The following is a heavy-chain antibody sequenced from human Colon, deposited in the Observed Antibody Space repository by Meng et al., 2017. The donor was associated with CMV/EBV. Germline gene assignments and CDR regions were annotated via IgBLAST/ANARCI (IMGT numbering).Heavy chain of an antibody. Sequence: GGSLRLSCAASGFTFSSYGMHWVRQAPGKGLEWVAFIRYDGSNKYYADSVKGRFTISRDNSKNTLYLQMNSLRAEDTAVYYYAKETRGVIRPYGMDVWGQGTTVTVSS. J-gene: IGHJ6*02. CDR3: AKETRGVIRPYGMDV. V-gene: IGHV3-30*02. CDR2: IRYDGSNK. CDR1: GFTFSSYG. D-gene: IGHD3-10*01.